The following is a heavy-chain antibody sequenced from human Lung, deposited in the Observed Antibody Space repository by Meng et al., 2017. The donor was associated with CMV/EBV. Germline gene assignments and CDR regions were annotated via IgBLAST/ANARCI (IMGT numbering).Heavy chain of an antibody. D-gene: IGHD3-10*01. J-gene: IGHJ1*01. CDR3: LRRSGGSV. CDR1: GHSITNHNW. V-gene: IGHV4-4*02. CDR2: FPDRGSS. Sequence: QVQSRESVPALVKPSETLSLTGAGSGHSITNHNWWAWARRPAGKGLELIGEFPDRGSSAYKPTLKSRVCMSIDKSKEQFSLKLTSVAAADSAVYLCLRRSGGSVWGQGTLVTVSS.